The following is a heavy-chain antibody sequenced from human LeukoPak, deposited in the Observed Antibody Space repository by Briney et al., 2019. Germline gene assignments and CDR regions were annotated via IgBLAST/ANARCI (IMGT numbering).Heavy chain of an antibody. Sequence: SPSETLSLTCTVSGGSISGFYWSWIRQPAGKGLQWIGRISTSGSTNYNPSLKSRVTMSVDRSTNEFSLTVRSVTAADTALYYCARGLPSYGDYVDYYFYMDVWGKGATVTVSS. CDR1: GGSISGFY. CDR3: ARGLPSYGDYVDYYFYMDV. V-gene: IGHV4-4*07. CDR2: ISTSGST. J-gene: IGHJ6*03. D-gene: IGHD4-17*01.